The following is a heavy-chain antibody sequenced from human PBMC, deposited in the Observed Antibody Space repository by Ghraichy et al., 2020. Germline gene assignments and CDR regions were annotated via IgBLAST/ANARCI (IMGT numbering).Heavy chain of an antibody. D-gene: IGHD3-10*01. Sequence: SETLSLTCAISGDSVSSNSAAWNWIRQSPSRGLEWLGRTYYRSKWYNDYAVSVKSRITINPDTSKNQFSLQLNSVTPEDTAVYYCARVLLWFGEPLTPLVDVWGQGTTVTVSS. CDR3: ARVLLWFGEPLTPLVDV. V-gene: IGHV6-1*01. CDR2: TYYRSKWYN. J-gene: IGHJ6*02. CDR1: GDSVSSNSAA.